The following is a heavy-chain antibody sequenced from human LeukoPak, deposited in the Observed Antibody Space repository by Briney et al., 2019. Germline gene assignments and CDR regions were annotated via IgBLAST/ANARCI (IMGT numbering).Heavy chain of an antibody. D-gene: IGHD1-26*01. Sequence: GGSLRLSCAASGFTFSSYAMSWVRQAPGKGLEWVAVIWYDGSSKYYADSVKGRLTISRDISKNTLYLQMNSLRAEDTAFYYCARDSIVGATTGAFDIWGQGTMVTVSS. CDR1: GFTFSSYA. V-gene: IGHV3-33*08. CDR3: ARDSIVGATTGAFDI. CDR2: IWYDGSSK. J-gene: IGHJ3*02.